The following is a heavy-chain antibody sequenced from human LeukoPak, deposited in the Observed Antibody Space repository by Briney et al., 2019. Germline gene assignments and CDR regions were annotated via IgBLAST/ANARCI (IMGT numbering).Heavy chain of an antibody. CDR2: TTPYDDNP. Sequence: ASVKVSCKASGYRFTNFGITWVRQAPGQGLEWMGWTTPYDDNPEYGKKFQGRVTMTTDTSTDTAYLEVSSLRPDDTAVNYCAKVDPPIIAGARGDAFEIWGQGTLVTVSS. D-gene: IGHD1-26*01. CDR1: GYRFTNFG. J-gene: IGHJ3*02. CDR3: AKVDPPIIAGARGDAFEI. V-gene: IGHV1-18*01.